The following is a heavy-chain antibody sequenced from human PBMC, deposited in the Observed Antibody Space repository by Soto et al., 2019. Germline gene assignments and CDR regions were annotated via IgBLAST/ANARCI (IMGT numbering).Heavy chain of an antibody. D-gene: IGHD3-10*01. CDR1: GGSISSYY. CDR3: ARGYGSGSYQRYYFDY. V-gene: IGHV4-59*01. CDR2: IYYSGST. Sequence: PSETLSLTCIVSGGSISSYYWSWIRQPPGKGLEWIGYIYYSGSTDYNPSLKSRVTISVDTSKNQFSLRLISVTAADTAVYYCARGYGSGSYQRYYFDYWVQGALVTVSS. J-gene: IGHJ4*02.